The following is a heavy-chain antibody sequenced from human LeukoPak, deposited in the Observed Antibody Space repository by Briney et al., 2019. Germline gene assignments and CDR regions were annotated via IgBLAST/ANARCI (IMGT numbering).Heavy chain of an antibody. V-gene: IGHV3-7*03. CDR1: GFTFSSYW. D-gene: IGHD3-22*01. J-gene: IGHJ4*02. CDR2: IKQDGSEK. CDR3: ANPYYYATSGYGN. Sequence: PGGSLGLSCAASGFTFSSYWMSWVRQAPGKGLEWVANIKQDGSEKYYVDSVKGRFTISRDNAKNTLYLQMNSLRAEDTAVYYCANPYYYATSGYGNWGQGTLVTVSS.